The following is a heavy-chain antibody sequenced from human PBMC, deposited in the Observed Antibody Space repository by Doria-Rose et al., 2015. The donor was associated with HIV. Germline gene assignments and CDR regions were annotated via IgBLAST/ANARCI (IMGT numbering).Heavy chain of an antibody. V-gene: IGHV3-49*03. CDR3: ARVGWELLYFFDY. CDR2: IRSKAYGGTK. CDR1: GYTFGDHA. Sequence: ESGGGLVQPGRSLRLSCTASGYTFGDHAMSWFRQASGKGLEWIGFIRSKAYGGTKEYAASVKGRVTISRDDSKSIAYLQLNSLKTEDTAVYFCARVGWELLYFFDYWGQRTLVTVSS. J-gene: IGHJ4*02. D-gene: IGHD1-26*01.